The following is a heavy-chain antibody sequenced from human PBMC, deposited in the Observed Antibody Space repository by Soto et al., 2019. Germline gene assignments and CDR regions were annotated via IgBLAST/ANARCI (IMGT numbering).Heavy chain of an antibody. Sequence: GGSLRLSCAASGFTFNNYAMNWVRQAPGKGLEWVATISGTGGSTYYADSVKGRFTISRDNSKNTLYLQMNSLRAEDTAVYYCAKDQQRHFDDWGQGTLVTVSS. V-gene: IGHV3-23*01. CDR3: AKDQQRHFDD. CDR2: ISGTGGST. D-gene: IGHD6-25*01. J-gene: IGHJ4*02. CDR1: GFTFNNYA.